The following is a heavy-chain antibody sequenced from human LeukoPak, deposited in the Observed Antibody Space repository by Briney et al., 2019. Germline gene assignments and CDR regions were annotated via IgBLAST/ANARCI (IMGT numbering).Heavy chain of an antibody. CDR2: IETDGSST. Sequence: GGSLRLSCAASGFTFSTYWMHWVRQAPGKGLVWVSRIETDGSSTSYADSVKGRFTISRDNAKNTLYLQMNSLRAEDTAAYYCARDPSAVAGFFDYWGQGTLVTVSS. D-gene: IGHD6-19*01. J-gene: IGHJ4*02. CDR1: GFTFSTYW. V-gene: IGHV3-74*01. CDR3: ARDPSAVAGFFDY.